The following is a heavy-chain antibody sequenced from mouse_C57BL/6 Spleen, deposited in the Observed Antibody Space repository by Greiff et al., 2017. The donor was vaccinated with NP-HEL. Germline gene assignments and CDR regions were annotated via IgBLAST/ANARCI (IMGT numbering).Heavy chain of an antibody. CDR3: ARSDSNYPDYFDY. CDR1: GYTFTSYT. D-gene: IGHD2-5*01. CDR2: INPSSGYT. V-gene: IGHV1-4*01. J-gene: IGHJ2*01. Sequence: QVQLQQSGAELARPGASVKMSCKASGYTFTSYTMHWVKQRPGQGLEWIGYINPSSGYTKYNQKFKDKATLTADKSSSTAYMQLTSLTSEDSSVYYCARSDSNYPDYFDYWGQGTTLTVSS.